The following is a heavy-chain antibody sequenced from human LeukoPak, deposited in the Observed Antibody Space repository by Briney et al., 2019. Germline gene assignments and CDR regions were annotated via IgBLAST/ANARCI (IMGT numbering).Heavy chain of an antibody. V-gene: IGHV3-30*04. D-gene: IGHD1-26*01. Sequence: GRSLRLSCAASRFTFSSYAMLWVRQLPGKGLEWVAIISYDGSNTYYADSVKGRFTISRDNSKNTLYLQMNSLRAEDTAVYYCARSYSGSYFGYWGQGTLVTVSS. J-gene: IGHJ4*02. CDR1: RFTFSSYA. CDR3: ARSYSGSYFGY. CDR2: ISYDGSNT.